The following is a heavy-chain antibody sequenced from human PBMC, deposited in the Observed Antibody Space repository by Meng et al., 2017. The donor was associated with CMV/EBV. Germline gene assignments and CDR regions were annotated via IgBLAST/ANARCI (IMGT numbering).Heavy chain of an antibody. CDR1: GFTFSSSS. CDR3: AAGLETQEYYFDY. Sequence: GSLKISCAASGFTFSSSSMNWVRQAPGKGLEWVSYISSSSSTIYYADSVKGRFTISRDNAKNSLYLQMNSLRAEDTAVYYCAAGLETQEYYFDYWGQGTLVTVSS. D-gene: IGHD3/OR15-3a*01. J-gene: IGHJ4*02. CDR2: ISSSSSTI. V-gene: IGHV3-48*04.